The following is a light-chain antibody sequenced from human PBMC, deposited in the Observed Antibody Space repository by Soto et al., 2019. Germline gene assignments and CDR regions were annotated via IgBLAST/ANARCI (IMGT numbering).Light chain of an antibody. CDR3: QQWSLYSWT. CDR1: QNIGVW. CDR2: KTS. Sequence: DIQMTQSPSTLSASVGDRVTIACRASQNIGVWLAWYQQKPGKVPSLLIYKTSTLEDGVPSRFSSTGSGTDFTLTIYNLQPDDVATYYCQQWSLYSWTFGQGTKVDIK. V-gene: IGKV1-5*03. J-gene: IGKJ1*01.